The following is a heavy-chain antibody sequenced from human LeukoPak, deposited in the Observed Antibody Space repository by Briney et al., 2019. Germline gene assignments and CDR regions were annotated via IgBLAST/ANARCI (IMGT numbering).Heavy chain of an antibody. CDR3: ARLNYYDSSGCDY. V-gene: IGHV5-51*01. D-gene: IGHD3-22*01. CDR2: IYPGDSDT. J-gene: IGHJ4*02. CDR1: GYSFTSYW. Sequence: GESLKISCKGSGYSFTSYWIGWVRQMPGKGLEWIGIIYPGDSDTRYSSSFQGQVTISADKSISTAYLQWSSLKASDTAMYYCARLNYYDSSGCDYWGQGTLVTVSS.